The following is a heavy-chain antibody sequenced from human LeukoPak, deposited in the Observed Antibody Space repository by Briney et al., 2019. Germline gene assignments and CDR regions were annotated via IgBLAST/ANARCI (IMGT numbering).Heavy chain of an antibody. J-gene: IGHJ6*03. CDR2: XXYSGST. Sequence: GSIXSSSXXXGWSRQXPGXXXXXVGSXXYSGSTYYNPSLKSRVTISVGTSKNQFSLKLSSVTAADTAVYYCARLVLGSGYYYYYYYMDVWGKGTTVTVSS. CDR1: GSIXSSSXX. CDR3: ARLVLGSGYYYYYYYMDV. D-gene: IGHD3-10*01. V-gene: IGHV4-39*01.